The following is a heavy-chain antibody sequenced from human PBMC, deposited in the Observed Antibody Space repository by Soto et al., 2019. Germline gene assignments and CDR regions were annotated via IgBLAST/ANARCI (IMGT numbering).Heavy chain of an antibody. CDR2: IYHSGST. D-gene: IGHD3-22*01. J-gene: IGHJ4*02. V-gene: IGHV4-4*02. Sequence: QVQLQESGPGLVKPSGTLSLTCAVSGGSISSSNWWSWVRQPPGKGLEWIGEIYHSGSTNYNPSLKSRVTISVDKSKNQFSLKLSSVTAADTAVYYCARGPGYDSSGYYYGLFDYWGQGTLVTVSS. CDR1: GGSISSSNW. CDR3: ARGPGYDSSGYYYGLFDY.